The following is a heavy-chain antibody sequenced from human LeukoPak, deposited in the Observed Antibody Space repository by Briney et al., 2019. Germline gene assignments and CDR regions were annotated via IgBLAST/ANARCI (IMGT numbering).Heavy chain of an antibody. J-gene: IGHJ4*02. Sequence: GGSLRLSCEASGFTFSSYGMNWVRQAPGKGLEWVSAISGSGGSTYYADSVKGRFTTSRDNSKNTLYLQMNSLRAEDTAVYYCAKDLLYGDPFYFDYWGQGTLVTVSS. CDR2: ISGSGGST. D-gene: IGHD4-17*01. V-gene: IGHV3-23*01. CDR3: AKDLLYGDPFYFDY. CDR1: GFTFSSYG.